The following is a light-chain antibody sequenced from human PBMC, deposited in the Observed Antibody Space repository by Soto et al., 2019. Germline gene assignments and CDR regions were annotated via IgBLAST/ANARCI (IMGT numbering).Light chain of an antibody. Sequence: EIVLTHSPGTLSLSPWERATLSSRASQSISANYLAWYQQKPGQAPRLLIYGVSIRATGIPDRFAGSGSGPDFTLTISRLEPEDFAVYYCQQYGSSPLTFGGGTKVDIK. CDR1: QSISANY. V-gene: IGKV3-20*01. CDR2: GVS. CDR3: QQYGSSPLT. J-gene: IGKJ4*01.